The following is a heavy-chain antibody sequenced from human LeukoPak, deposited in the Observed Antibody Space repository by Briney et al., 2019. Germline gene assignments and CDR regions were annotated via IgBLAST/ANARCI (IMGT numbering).Heavy chain of an antibody. J-gene: IGHJ4*02. D-gene: IGHD4-23*01. CDR1: GFTFSSYG. Sequence: GGSLRLSCAASGFTFSSYGMHWVRQAPGKGLEWVAFIRYDGSNKYYADSVKGRFTISRDNSKNTLYLQMNSLRAEDTAVYYCAKDNGPYGGASFFDYWGQGTLVTVSS. CDR2: IRYDGSNK. V-gene: IGHV3-30*02. CDR3: AKDNGPYGGASFFDY.